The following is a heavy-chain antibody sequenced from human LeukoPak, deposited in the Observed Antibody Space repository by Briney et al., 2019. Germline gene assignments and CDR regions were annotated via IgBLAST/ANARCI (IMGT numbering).Heavy chain of an antibody. Sequence: SETLSLTCTVSGYSIRSGYYWGWIRQPPGKGLEWIGEINHSGSTNYNPSLKSRVTISVDTSKNQFSLKLSSVTAADTAVYYCARGSRGGYYGSGSYYIPYYYYYYMDVWGKGTTVTVSS. CDR1: GYSIRSGYY. D-gene: IGHD3-10*01. J-gene: IGHJ6*03. CDR3: ARGSRGGYYGSGSYYIPYYYYYYMDV. V-gene: IGHV4-38-2*02. CDR2: INHSGST.